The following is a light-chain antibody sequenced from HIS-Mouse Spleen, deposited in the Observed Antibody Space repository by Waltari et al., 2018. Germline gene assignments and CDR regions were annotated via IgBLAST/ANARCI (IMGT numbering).Light chain of an antibody. Sequence: NFMLTQPHSVSESPGKTVTISCTGSSGSIASNYVQWYQQRPGSAPTTVLYEANQRPSGVPDRFSGSIDSSSNSASLTIAGLKTEDEADYYCQSYDSSNSWVFGGGTKLTVL. V-gene: IGLV6-57*02. CDR3: QSYDSSNSWV. CDR1: SGSIASNY. J-gene: IGLJ3*02. CDR2: EAN.